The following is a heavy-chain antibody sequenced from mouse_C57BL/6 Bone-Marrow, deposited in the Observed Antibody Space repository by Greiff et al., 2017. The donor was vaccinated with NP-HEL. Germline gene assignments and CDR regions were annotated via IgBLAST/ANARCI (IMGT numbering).Heavy chain of an antibody. D-gene: IGHD2-3*01. Sequence: DVKLVESGGGLVKPGGSLKLSCAASGFTFSSYAMSWVRQTPEKRLEWVATISDGGSYTYYPDNVKGRFTISRDNAKNNLYLQMSHLKSEDTARYYCARGWLLLEYWGQGTTLPVSS. CDR1: GFTFSSYA. V-gene: IGHV5-4*03. J-gene: IGHJ2*01. CDR2: ISDGGSYT. CDR3: ARGWLLLEY.